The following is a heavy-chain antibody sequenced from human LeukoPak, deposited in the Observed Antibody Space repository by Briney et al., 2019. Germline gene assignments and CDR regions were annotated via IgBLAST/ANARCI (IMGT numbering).Heavy chain of an antibody. D-gene: IGHD6-13*01. Sequence: SETLSLTCTVSRGSISSSSYYWGWIRQPPGKGLDWIGSIYYSGSTYYNPSLKSRVTISVDTSKNQFSLKLSSVTAADTAVYYRARLRIAAATLDFDYWGQGTLVTASS. J-gene: IGHJ4*02. V-gene: IGHV4-39*01. CDR3: ARLRIAAATLDFDY. CDR1: RGSISSSSYY. CDR2: IYYSGST.